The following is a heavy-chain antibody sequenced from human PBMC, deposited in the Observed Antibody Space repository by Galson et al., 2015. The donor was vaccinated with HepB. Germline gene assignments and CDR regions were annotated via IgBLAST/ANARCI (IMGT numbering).Heavy chain of an antibody. CDR2: TYFRSKWYY. CDR3: ARDQRLGELWLKSDAFDV. CDR1: GDSVSSHRAA. V-gene: IGHV6-1*01. J-gene: IGHJ3*01. Sequence: CAISGDSVSSHRAAWTWIRQSPSRGLEWLGRTYFRSKWYYDYAVSVKSRMTVNPDTSKNQFSLQVHSVTPEDTAVYYCARDQRLGELWLKSDAFDVWCQGTVVTVSS. D-gene: IGHD3-16*01.